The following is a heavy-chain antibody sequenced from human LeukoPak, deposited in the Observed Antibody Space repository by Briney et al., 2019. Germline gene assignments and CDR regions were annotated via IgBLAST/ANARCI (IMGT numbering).Heavy chain of an antibody. CDR2: FSGSGGST. CDR3: ARDSGGIVVVMSTGDYYMDV. D-gene: IGHD3-22*01. CDR1: GFTFSSYA. J-gene: IGHJ6*03. Sequence: GGSLRLSCAASGFTFSSYAMSWVRQAPGKGLGWVSTFSGSGGSTHYADSVKGRFTISRDNSKNTLYLQMNSLRAEDTAVYYCARDSGGIVVVMSTGDYYMDVWGKGTTVTISS. V-gene: IGHV3-23*01.